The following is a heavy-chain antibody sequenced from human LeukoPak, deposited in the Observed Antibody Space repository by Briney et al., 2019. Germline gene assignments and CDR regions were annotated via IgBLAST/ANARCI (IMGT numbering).Heavy chain of an antibody. CDR2: IWYDGSNK. V-gene: IGHV3-33*06. CDR1: GFTFSSYG. Sequence: GRSLRLSCAASGFTFSSYGMHWVRQAPGKGLEWVAVIWYDGSNKYYADSVKGRFTISRDNSKNTLYLQMNSLRAEDTAVYYCAKGYVAAGIDYWGQGTLVTVSS. D-gene: IGHD6-13*01. CDR3: AKGYVAAGIDY. J-gene: IGHJ4*02.